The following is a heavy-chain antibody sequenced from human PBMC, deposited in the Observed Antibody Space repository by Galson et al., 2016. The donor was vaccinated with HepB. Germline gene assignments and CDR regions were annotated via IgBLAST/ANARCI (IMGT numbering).Heavy chain of an antibody. J-gene: IGHJ3*02. CDR3: WSGYTSGI. Sequence: SLRHSCAASGFRFSAYWLAWVRQAPGKGLEYVANINEDGSRTHYLDSAKGRFTISRDNAKNSVALQMDSLRANDTALYYCWSGYTSGIWGQGTRVTVSS. D-gene: IGHD6-19*01. V-gene: IGHV3-7*01. CDR1: GFRFSAYW. CDR2: INEDGSRT.